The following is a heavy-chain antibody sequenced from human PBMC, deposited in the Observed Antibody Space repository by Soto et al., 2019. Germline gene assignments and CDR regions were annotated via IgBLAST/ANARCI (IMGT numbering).Heavy chain of an antibody. Sequence: GGSLRLSCAASGFTFSGYWMSWVRQAPGKGLEWVANINRDGSEKHYVDSVKGRFIISRDNAKNALYLQMNSLGDEDTALYYCAREGDSTGYCSDNWGQGTLVTVSS. CDR3: AREGDSTGYCSDN. J-gene: IGHJ4*02. CDR2: INRDGSEK. V-gene: IGHV3-7*05. D-gene: IGHD3-22*01. CDR1: GFTFSGYW.